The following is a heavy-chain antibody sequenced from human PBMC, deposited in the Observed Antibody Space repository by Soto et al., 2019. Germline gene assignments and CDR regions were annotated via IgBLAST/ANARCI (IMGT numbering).Heavy chain of an antibody. CDR2: IYHSGST. J-gene: IGHJ6*02. CDR3: GRAHRDLQQLVHYYYSMDV. D-gene: IGHD6-13*01. Sequence: PSETLSLTCAVQGGSFSGYIWSWIRQPPGKGLEWIGYIYHSGSTYYNPSLKSRVTISVDRSKNQFSLKLSSVTAADTAVYYCGRAHRDLQQLVHYYYSMDVWGQGTTVTVSS. CDR1: GGSFSGYI. V-gene: IGHV4-30-2*01.